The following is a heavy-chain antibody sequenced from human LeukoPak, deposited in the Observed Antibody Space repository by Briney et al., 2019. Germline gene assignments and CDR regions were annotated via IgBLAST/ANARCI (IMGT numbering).Heavy chain of an antibody. V-gene: IGHV3-33*01. Sequence: GGSLRLSCAASGFTFSSYGMHWVRQAPGKGLEWAAVIWYDGSNKYYADSVKGRFTISRDNSRNTLYLQMNSLRVEDTAVYYCARRERLGYSYGRGTLDIWGQGTMVTVSS. CDR2: IWYDGSNK. CDR3: ARRERLGYSYGRGTLDI. CDR1: GFTFSSYG. D-gene: IGHD5-18*01. J-gene: IGHJ3*02.